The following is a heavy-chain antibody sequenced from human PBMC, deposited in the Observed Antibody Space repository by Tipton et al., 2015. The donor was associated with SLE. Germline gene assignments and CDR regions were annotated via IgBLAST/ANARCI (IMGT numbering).Heavy chain of an antibody. CDR3: ARAGEMATTPSACDI. CDR1: GGTFGSYS. V-gene: IGHV1-69*06. J-gene: IGHJ3*02. D-gene: IGHD5-24*01. CDR2: IIPMFGTA. Sequence: QSGAEVKKPGSSVKVSCKASGGTFGSYSINWVRQAPGQGLEWIGGIIPMFGTANSAQKFRGRVTITADKSKSTAYMDLSSLRSEDTAIYHCARAGEMATTPSACDIWGQGTMVTVSS.